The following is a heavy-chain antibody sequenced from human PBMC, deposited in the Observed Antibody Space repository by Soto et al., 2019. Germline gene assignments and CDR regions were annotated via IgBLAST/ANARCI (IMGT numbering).Heavy chain of an antibody. D-gene: IGHD6-13*01. Sequence: QVQLVQSGAEVKKPGASVKVSCKASGYTFTSYDINWVRQATGQGLELMGWMNPNSGNTGYGQKIQGRVTMTRNTSTRTAYMELSSLRSEDTAVYYCARVRIAAARGAYYYYGMDVWGQGTTVTVSS. CDR3: ARVRIAAARGAYYYYGMDV. CDR2: MNPNSGNT. CDR1: GYTFTSYD. J-gene: IGHJ6*02. V-gene: IGHV1-8*01.